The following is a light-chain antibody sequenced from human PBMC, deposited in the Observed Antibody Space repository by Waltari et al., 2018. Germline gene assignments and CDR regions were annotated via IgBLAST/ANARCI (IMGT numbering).Light chain of an antibody. Sequence: QTVVTQGPWLSVSPGGTVTLTCAFSSGSLTTTSYASWYQQPPGQAPRTLVYKANARSSGGPDRFSGSILGNTAALTITGAQADDESDYYCALYMGSGIWVFGGATRLTVL. J-gene: IGLJ3*02. CDR3: ALYMGSGIWV. CDR1: SGSLTTTSY. CDR2: KAN. V-gene: IGLV8-61*01.